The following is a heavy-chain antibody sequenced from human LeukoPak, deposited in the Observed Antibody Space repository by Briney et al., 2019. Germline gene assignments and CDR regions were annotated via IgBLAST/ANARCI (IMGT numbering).Heavy chain of an antibody. D-gene: IGHD3-16*02. V-gene: IGHV3-23*01. CDR2: ITGTTALT. J-gene: IGHJ3*02. CDR1: GFTFSSYA. Sequence: QTGGSLRLSCAASGFTFSSYAMTWVRQAPGKGLEWVSTITGTTALTYYADSVEGRFTISVDNSKNTLYLQMNSLRAEDTAMYYCAKDKHLRFVVTMGASDSWGQGTMVSVSS. CDR3: AKDKHLRFVVTMGASDS.